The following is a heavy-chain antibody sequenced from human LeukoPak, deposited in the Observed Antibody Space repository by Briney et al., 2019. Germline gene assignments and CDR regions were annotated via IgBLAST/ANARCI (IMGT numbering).Heavy chain of an antibody. CDR3: SSAWNGVDC. CDR1: GFTFSSYW. CDR2: IKQDGSER. D-gene: IGHD1-1*01. J-gene: IGHJ4*02. V-gene: IGHV3-7*01. Sequence: GGSLRLSCAASGFTFSSYWMNWVRQAPGKGLEWVANIKQDGSERNYVDSVKGRFTVSRDNTKNPLYLQMHSLRAEDSAVYYCSSAWNGVDCWGQGTLVTVSS.